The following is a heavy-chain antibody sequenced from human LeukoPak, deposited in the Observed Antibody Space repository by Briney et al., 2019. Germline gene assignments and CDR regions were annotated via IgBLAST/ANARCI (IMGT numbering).Heavy chain of an antibody. CDR2: INPSGGTT. J-gene: IGHJ4*02. V-gene: IGHV1-46*01. CDR3: ARDLREAFSYDSSAYLDF. CDR1: GYTFTGYY. Sequence: WASVKVSCKASGYTFTGYYMHWVRQAPGQGLEWMGIINPSGGTTSYTQKFQGRVTMTRDTSTTTVYMELSSLRSEDTAVYYCARDLREAFSYDSSAYLDFWGQGTLVTVSS. D-gene: IGHD3-22*01.